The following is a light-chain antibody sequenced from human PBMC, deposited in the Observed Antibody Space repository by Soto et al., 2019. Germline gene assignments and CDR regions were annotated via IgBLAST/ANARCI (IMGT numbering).Light chain of an antibody. CDR1: QSISVF. V-gene: IGKV3-11*01. J-gene: IGKJ2*01. Sequence: EIVLTQSPATLALSPGERATLSCRASQSISVFLAWYQQKPGQPPRLLIYDGSSRATGIPARFSASGSGTDFTLASSSVEPEDFAVYYGQRRSRRPPYTVGRATKLVIQ. CDR2: DGS. CDR3: QRRSRRPPYT.